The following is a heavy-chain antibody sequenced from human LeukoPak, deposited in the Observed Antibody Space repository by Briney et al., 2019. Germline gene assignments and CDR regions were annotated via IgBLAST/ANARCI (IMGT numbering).Heavy chain of an antibody. J-gene: IGHJ3*02. CDR2: INPNCGGT. V-gene: IGHV1-2*02. CDR3: ARVGSSRGLGAFDI. CDR1: GYTFTGYY. Sequence: ASVKVSCKASGYTFTGYYMHWVRQAPGQGLEWMGWINPNCGGTNYAQKFQGRVTMTRDTSISTAYMELSRLRSDDTAVYYCARVGSSRGLGAFDIWGQGTMVTVSS. D-gene: IGHD1-26*01.